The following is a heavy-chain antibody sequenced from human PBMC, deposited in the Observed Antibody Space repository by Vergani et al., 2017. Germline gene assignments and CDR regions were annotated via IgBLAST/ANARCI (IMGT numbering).Heavy chain of an antibody. V-gene: IGHV3-53*01. CDR3: AVALTGRAFDI. J-gene: IGHJ3*02. CDR1: GFTVSSNY. Sequence: VQLVESGGGVVQPGRSLRLSCAASGFTVSSNYMSWVRQAPGKGLEWVSVIYSGGSTYYADSVKGRFTISRDNSKNTLYLQMNSLRAEDTAVYYCAVALTGRAFDIWGQGTMVTVSS. CDR2: IYSGGST. D-gene: IGHD1-14*01.